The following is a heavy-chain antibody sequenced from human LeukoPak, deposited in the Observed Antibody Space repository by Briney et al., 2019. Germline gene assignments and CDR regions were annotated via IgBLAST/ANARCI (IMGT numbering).Heavy chain of an antibody. J-gene: IGHJ4*02. CDR1: GYTFTGYY. CDR3: ARARSYYDSSGKFDC. V-gene: IGHV1-2*02. CDR2: INPDTGGS. D-gene: IGHD3-22*01. Sequence: ASVKASCKASGYTFTGYYIHWVRQAPGQGLEWMGWINPDTGGSKYAQNFQGRVTMTRDTSISTAYMELSRLTSDDTAVYYCARARSYYDSSGKFDCWGQGTLVTVSS.